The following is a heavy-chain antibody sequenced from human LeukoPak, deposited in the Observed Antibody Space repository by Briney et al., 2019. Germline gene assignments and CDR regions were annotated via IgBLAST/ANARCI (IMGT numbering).Heavy chain of an antibody. V-gene: IGHV3-73*01. CDR3: TRLNDYGSPLEDV. J-gene: IGHJ6*04. Sequence: GGSLRLPCAASGFTFSGSAMHWVRQASGKGLEWVGRIRSKANSYATAYAASVKGRFTISRDDSKNTAYLQMNSLKTEDTAVYYCTRLNDYGSPLEDVWGKGTTVTVSS. D-gene: IGHD4-17*01. CDR1: GFTFSGSA. CDR2: IRSKANSYAT.